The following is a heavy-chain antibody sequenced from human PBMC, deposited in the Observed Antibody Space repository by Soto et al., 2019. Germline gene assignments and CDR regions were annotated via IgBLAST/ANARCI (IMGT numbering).Heavy chain of an antibody. CDR2: INHSGST. Sequence: SETLSLTCAVYGGSFSGYYWSWIRQPPGKGLEWIGEINHSGSTNYNPSLKSRVTTSVDTSKNQFSLRLSSVTVADTATYYCAREVKSAAASDAFDLWGQGTVVTVSS. V-gene: IGHV4-34*01. D-gene: IGHD2-15*01. CDR3: AREVKSAAASDAFDL. J-gene: IGHJ3*01. CDR1: GGSFSGYY.